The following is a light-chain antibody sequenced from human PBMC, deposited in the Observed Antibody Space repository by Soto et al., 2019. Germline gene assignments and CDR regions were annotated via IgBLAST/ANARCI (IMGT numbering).Light chain of an antibody. V-gene: IGKV1-6*01. CDR2: GAS. J-gene: IGKJ1*01. CDR3: LQDFSYPRT. CDR1: QNINNY. Sequence: IQITQSPSSLSSSVLERFTITCQASQNINNYLGWYQQSPGKAPKVLIVGASTLQSGVPSRFSGSGSGTDFTLTISSLQPEDSATYYCLQDFSYPRTFGQGTKVDIK.